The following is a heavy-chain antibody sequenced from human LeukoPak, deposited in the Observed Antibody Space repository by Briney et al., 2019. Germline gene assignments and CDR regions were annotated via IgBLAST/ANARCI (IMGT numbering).Heavy chain of an antibody. D-gene: IGHD2-15*01. V-gene: IGHV3-49*04. CDR2: IRSKAYGGTT. J-gene: IGHJ4*02. CDR1: GFTFSDYA. Sequence: PGGSLRLSCTASGFTFSDYAMSWVRQAPGKGLEWVGFIRSKAYGGTTEYAASVKGRFTISRDDSKSIAYLQMNSLKTEDTAVYYCTRGHCSGGSCSNDYWGQGTLVTVSS. CDR3: TRGHCSGGSCSNDY.